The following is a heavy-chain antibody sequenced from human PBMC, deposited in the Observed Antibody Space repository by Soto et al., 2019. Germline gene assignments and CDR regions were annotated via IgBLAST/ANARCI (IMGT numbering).Heavy chain of an antibody. V-gene: IGHV4-30-4*01. CDR3: ARGLVIRPYYYHGMDV. CDR2: ISSIGST. Sequence: QVQLQESGPGLVKPSQTLSLTCTVSGGSISSGDYFWSWIRQSPGKGLEWIGYISSIGSTYYNPSLKSRVSLSRDTSKNQFPLKLSSVTTKDTAVYYCARGLVIRPYYYHGMDVWGQGTTVTVSS. J-gene: IGHJ6*02. D-gene: IGHD3-9*01. CDR1: GGSISSGDYF.